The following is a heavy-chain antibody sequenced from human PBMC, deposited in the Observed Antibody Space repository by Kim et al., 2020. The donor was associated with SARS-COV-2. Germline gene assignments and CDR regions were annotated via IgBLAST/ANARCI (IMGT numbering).Heavy chain of an antibody. V-gene: IGHV1-18*04. CDR2: INTLSVHT. D-gene: IGHD6-13*01. CDR1: GYTLSNYE. Sequence: ASVKVSCKVSGYTLSNYEMSWVRQAPGQGLEWMGLINTLSVHTNYVDKFQDRVTMTTVTSTNTVYMELRSLTSDDTAVYYCAVIFSFSNSWCYFAY. CDR3: AVIFSFSNSWCYFAY. J-gene: IGHJ4*03.